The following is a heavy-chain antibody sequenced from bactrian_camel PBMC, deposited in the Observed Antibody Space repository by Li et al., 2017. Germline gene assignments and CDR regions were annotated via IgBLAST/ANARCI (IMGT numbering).Heavy chain of an antibody. V-gene: IGHV3S61*01. CDR3: AVLFLEASCARVHAIDD. CDR2: IRPAGATT. J-gene: IGHJ4*01. Sequence: HVQLVESGGGSVQAGGSLRLSCAGTGISLRSAFCVGWFRQTPGQEREGVASIRPAGATTAYASSVRDRFVISLDTATDTVYLQMNSLRPEDTAMYYCAVLFLEASCARVHAIDDWGQGTQVTVS. CDR1: GISLRSAFC. D-gene: IGHD4*01.